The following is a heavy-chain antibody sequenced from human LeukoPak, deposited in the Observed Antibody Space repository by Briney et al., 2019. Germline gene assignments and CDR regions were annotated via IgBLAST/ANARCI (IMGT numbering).Heavy chain of an antibody. CDR1: GGPFSGYY. J-gene: IGHJ4*02. Sequence: PSETLSLTCAVYGGPFSGYYWSWIRQPPGKGLEWIGYIYYSGSTNYNPSLKSRVTISVDTSKNQFSLKLSSVTAADTAVYYCARGYFWSGINIDYWGQGTLVTVSS. V-gene: IGHV4-59*01. CDR3: ARGYFWSGINIDY. CDR2: IYYSGST. D-gene: IGHD3-3*01.